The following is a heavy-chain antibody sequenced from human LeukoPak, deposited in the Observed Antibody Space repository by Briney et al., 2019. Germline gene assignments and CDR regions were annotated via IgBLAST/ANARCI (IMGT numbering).Heavy chain of an antibody. D-gene: IGHD1/OR15-1a*01. V-gene: IGHV1-18*04. CDR1: GYTFTSYG. CDR3: VTTFGEEDYYAMDV. CDR2: ISPHNGKT. Sequence: AASVKVSCKASGYTFTSYGINWVRQAPGQGLEWMGWISPHNGKTIYAQKFQGRLTMTEDTSTDTAYMELSSLRSEDTAVYYCVTTFGEEDYYAMDVWGQGTTVTVSS. J-gene: IGHJ6*02.